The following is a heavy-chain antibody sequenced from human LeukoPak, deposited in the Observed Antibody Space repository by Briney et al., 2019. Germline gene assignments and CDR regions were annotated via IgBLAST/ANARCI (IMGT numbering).Heavy chain of an antibody. J-gene: IGHJ4*02. D-gene: IGHD6-13*01. CDR2: INHSGST. CDR1: GGSFSGYY. Sequence: SETLSLTCAVYGGSFSGYYWSWIRQPPGKGLERIGEINHSGSTNYNPSLKSRVTISVDTSKNQFSLKLSSVTAADTAVYYCARGGAAAGHLNPKNLTKFDYWGQGTLVTVSS. V-gene: IGHV4-34*01. CDR3: ARGGAAAGHLNPKNLTKFDY.